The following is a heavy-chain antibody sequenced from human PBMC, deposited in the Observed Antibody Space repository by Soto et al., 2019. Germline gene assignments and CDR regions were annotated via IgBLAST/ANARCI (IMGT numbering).Heavy chain of an antibody. D-gene: IGHD2-15*01. V-gene: IGHV1-69*06. CDR1: GGTFSSYA. Sequence: QVQLVQSGAEVKKPGSSVKVSCKASGGTFSSYAISWVRQDPGHGLEWMGGIIPIFGTPSYAQKFQGRVTITADKSTSTAYMELSSLRSEDTAVYYWASGSALYGMDVWGQGTTVTVAS. CDR3: ASGSALYGMDV. CDR2: IIPIFGTP. J-gene: IGHJ6*02.